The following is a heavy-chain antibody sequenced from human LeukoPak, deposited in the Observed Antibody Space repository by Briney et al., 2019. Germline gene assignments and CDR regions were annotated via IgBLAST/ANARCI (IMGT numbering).Heavy chain of an antibody. CDR1: GFTVSSNY. Sequence: GGSLRLSCAASGFTVSSNYMSWVRQAPGKGLEWVSVIYRGGDTYYADPVKGRFTISRDISENTLYLQMNSLRVEDTAVYYYARGLTTIDYWGQGTLVTVSS. V-gene: IGHV3-53*01. CDR2: IYRGGDT. J-gene: IGHJ4*02. D-gene: IGHD3-22*01. CDR3: ARGLTTIDY.